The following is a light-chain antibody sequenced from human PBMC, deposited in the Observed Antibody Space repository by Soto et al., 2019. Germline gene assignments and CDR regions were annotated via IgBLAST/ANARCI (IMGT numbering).Light chain of an antibody. J-gene: IGLJ1*01. V-gene: IGLV2-8*01. CDR1: NSDVGGYNY. Sequence: HSALTQPPSASGSPGQSVTISCTGTNSDVGGYNYVSWYQQYPGKAPKLMIYEVSKRPSGVPDRFSGSKSGNTASLTVSGLQAEDEADYYCSSYAGTNNPYVFGTGTKLTVL. CDR2: EVS. CDR3: SSYAGTNNPYV.